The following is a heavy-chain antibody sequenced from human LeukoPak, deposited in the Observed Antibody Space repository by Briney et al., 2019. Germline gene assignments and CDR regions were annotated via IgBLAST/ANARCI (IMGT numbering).Heavy chain of an antibody. CDR3: ARGFVSVSGTPGPLRY. D-gene: IGHD6-19*01. J-gene: IGHJ4*02. CDR1: GGSISSYY. V-gene: IGHV4-59*12. Sequence: PSETLSLTCTVSGGSISSYYWSWIRQPPGKGLEWIGYIYYSGSTNYNPSLKSRVTISVDTSKNQFSLKLNSVTAADTAVYYCARGFVSVSGTPGPLRYWGQGTLVTVSS. CDR2: IYYSGST.